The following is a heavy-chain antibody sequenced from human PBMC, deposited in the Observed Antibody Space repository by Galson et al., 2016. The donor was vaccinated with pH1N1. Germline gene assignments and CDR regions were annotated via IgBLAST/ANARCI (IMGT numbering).Heavy chain of an antibody. V-gene: IGHV4-31*03. CDR1: GDSISIGGSS. J-gene: IGHJ5*02. CDR3: ARGAGVPFRGNWFAP. D-gene: IGHD3-10*01. CDR2: IYYSGST. Sequence: TLSLTCSVSGDSISIGGSSWTWIRQHPGKGLEWIGYIYYSGSTLYNPSLKSRVSISVDTTKNQFSLKLNSLTPADAAIYFCARGAGVPFRGNWFAPWGRGTLVTVSS.